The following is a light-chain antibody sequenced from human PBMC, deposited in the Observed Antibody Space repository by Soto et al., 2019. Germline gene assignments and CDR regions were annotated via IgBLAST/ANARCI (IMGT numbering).Light chain of an antibody. CDR2: DAS. J-gene: IGKJ2*01. CDR3: QQYNSLYT. V-gene: IGKV1-5*01. CDR1: QSISSW. Sequence: DIQMTQSPSTLSASVGDRVTITCRASQSISSWLAWYQQKPGKAPKLLIYDASSLESGVPSRFSGSGSGTEFTLTIRSLQPADVSPYYCQQYNSLYTCGQGTKLEIK.